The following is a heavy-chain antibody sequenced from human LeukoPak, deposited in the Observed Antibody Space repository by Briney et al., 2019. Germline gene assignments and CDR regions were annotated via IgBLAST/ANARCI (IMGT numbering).Heavy chain of an antibody. Sequence: SETLSFTCAVYGGSFSGYYWSWIRQPPGKGLEWIGEINHSGSTNYNPSLKSRVTISVDTSKNQFSLKLSSVTAADTAVYYCARMGYCSSTSCYIGYWGQGTLVTVSS. J-gene: IGHJ4*02. D-gene: IGHD2-2*02. V-gene: IGHV4-34*01. CDR2: INHSGST. CDR1: GGSFSGYY. CDR3: ARMGYCSSTSCYIGY.